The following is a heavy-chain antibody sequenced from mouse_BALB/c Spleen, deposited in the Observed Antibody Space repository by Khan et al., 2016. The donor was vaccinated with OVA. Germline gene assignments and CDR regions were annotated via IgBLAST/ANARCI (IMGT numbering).Heavy chain of an antibody. J-gene: IGHJ3*01. CDR3: SRPSYDGNPWFTY. CDR1: GFAFSSYD. Sequence: EVELVESGGDLVKPGGSLKLSCAPSGFAFSSYDMSWVRQTPEKRLEWVATISGTGIYTFYPDSVKGRFTISRDNARNTLYLQMSSLRSEDTALYYCSRPSYDGNPWFTYWGQGTLVTVSA. CDR2: ISGTGIYT. D-gene: IGHD2-10*01. V-gene: IGHV5-9*02.